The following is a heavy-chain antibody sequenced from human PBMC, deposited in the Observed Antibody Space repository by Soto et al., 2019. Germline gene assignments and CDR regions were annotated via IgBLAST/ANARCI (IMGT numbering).Heavy chain of an antibody. V-gene: IGHV1-46*03. D-gene: IGHD2-2*01. CDR1: GYSYTCYY. J-gene: IGHJ4*02. CDR3: ARGGVPAAMKIFDY. CDR2: INPSGGST. Sequence: ACGYSYTCYYMHSARQSTGQGLEWMGIINPSGGSTSYAQKFQGRVTMTRDTSTSTVYMELSSLRSEDTAVYYCARGGVPAAMKIFDYWGQRTLVTGSS.